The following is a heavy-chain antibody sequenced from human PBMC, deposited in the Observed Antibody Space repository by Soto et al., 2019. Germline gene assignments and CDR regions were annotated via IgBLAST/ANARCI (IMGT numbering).Heavy chain of an antibody. V-gene: IGHV1-18*04. CDR3: ARDFWSGYNNWFDP. D-gene: IGHD3-3*01. CDR2: INPYNGNT. J-gene: IGHJ5*02. Sequence: ASVKVSCKASGYSFATYGITWVRQAPGQAFEWLGWINPYNGNTNYAQNLHGRVTVTPDTSTGTAYMELRSLSADDTAVYYCARDFWSGYNNWFDPWGQGTLVTVSS. CDR1: GYSFATYG.